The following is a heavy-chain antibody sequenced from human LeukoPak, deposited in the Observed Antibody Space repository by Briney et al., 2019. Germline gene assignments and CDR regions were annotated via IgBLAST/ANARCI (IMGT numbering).Heavy chain of an antibody. CDR1: GFTFSSYA. D-gene: IGHD6-13*01. V-gene: IGHV3-23*01. Sequence: PGGFLRLSCAASGFTFSSYAMSWVRQAPGKGLEWVSAIGGSGGSTYYADSVKGRFTISRDNSKNTLYLQMNSLRAEDTAVYYCAKSPYSSSWHTLFDYWGQGTLVTVSS. CDR2: IGGSGGST. CDR3: AKSPYSSSWHTLFDY. J-gene: IGHJ4*02.